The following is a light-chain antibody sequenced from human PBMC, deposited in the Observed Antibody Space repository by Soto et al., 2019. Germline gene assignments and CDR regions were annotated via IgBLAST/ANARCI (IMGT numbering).Light chain of an antibody. CDR1: QSVSSSY. Sequence: NVLTQSPGTLSLSPGEGATLSCRASQSVSSSYLAWYQQKPGQAPRLLIYGASSRATGIPDRFSGSGSGTDFTLTISRLEPEDFAVYYCQQYGSSPLTFGGGTKVDIK. J-gene: IGKJ4*01. CDR3: QQYGSSPLT. CDR2: GAS. V-gene: IGKV3-20*01.